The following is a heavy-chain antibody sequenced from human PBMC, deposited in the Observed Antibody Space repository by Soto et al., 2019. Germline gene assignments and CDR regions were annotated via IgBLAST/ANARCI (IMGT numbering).Heavy chain of an antibody. CDR1: GFTFSSYA. D-gene: IGHD5-18*01. V-gene: IGHV3-48*04. J-gene: IGHJ4*02. CDR2: ISSSGSTI. Sequence: EVQLLESGGGLVQPGGSLRLSCAASGFTFSSYAMSWVRQAPGKGLEWVTYISSSGSTIYYADSVKGRFTISRDNAKNSLYLQMNSLRAEDTAVYYCARDRLRRDGYSDGDYFDYWGQGTLVTVSS. CDR3: ARDRLRRDGYSDGDYFDY.